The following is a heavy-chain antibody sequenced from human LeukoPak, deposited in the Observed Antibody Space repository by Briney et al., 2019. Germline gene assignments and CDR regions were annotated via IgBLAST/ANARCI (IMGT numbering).Heavy chain of an antibody. CDR1: GGSFSGYY. V-gene: IGHV4-34*01. D-gene: IGHD6-6*01. CDR2: IDHSGST. CDR3: ARGVLGVDI. J-gene: IGHJ3*02. Sequence: SETLSLTCAVYGGSFSGYYWSWIRQPPGKGLEWIGEIDHSGSTNYNPSLKSRVTISVDTSKNQFSLKLSSVTAADTAVYYCARGVLGVDIWGQGTMVTVFS.